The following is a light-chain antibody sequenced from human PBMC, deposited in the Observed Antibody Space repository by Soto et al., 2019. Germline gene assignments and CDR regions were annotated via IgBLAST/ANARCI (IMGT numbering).Light chain of an antibody. V-gene: IGKV1-5*01. CDR2: DAS. CDR1: QSISSW. CDR3: QQYDSYPRT. J-gene: IGKJ4*02. Sequence: QRPKSLSKESKTVGEGESVDRRASQSISSWLAWYQQKPGKAPKLLIYDASSFESGGPSRFSGCGSGIEFALPFSSLEPDYCATCYWQQYDSYPRTCGGGTRWIS.